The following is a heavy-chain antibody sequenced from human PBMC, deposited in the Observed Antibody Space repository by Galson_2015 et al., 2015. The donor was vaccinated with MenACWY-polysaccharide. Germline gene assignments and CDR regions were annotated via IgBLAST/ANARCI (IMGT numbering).Heavy chain of an antibody. CDR1: GFTFDDYA. J-gene: IGHJ3*02. Sequence: SLRLSCAASGFTFDDYAMHWVRHAPGKGLEWVSGISWNSGSIGYADSVKGRFTISRDNAKNSLYLQMNSLRAEDTALYYCAKDQATGGPWGTVSRQQLVGRAFDIWGQGTMVTVSS. CDR2: ISWNSGSI. CDR3: AKDQATGGPWGTVSRQQLVGRAFDI. D-gene: IGHD6-13*01. V-gene: IGHV3-9*01.